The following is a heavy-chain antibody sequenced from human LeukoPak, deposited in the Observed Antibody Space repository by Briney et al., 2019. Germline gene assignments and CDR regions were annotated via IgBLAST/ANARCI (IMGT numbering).Heavy chain of an antibody. CDR3: ARSDVLTAYAMAL. Sequence: SETLSLTCTVSGGSIISYYWSWIRQPPEKGLEWIGYMYYSGATNYNPSLKSRVTMSVDTSMTHFSLQLSSVTVADTAVYYCARSDVLTAYAMALWGQGTLVIVSS. CDR2: MYYSGAT. CDR1: GGSIISYY. D-gene: IGHD3-9*01. J-gene: IGHJ4*02. V-gene: IGHV4-59*08.